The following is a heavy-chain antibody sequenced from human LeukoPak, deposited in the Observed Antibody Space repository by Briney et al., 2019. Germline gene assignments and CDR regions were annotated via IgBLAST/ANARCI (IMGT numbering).Heavy chain of an antibody. J-gene: IGHJ3*02. V-gene: IGHV4-4*02. CDR2: IYTSGST. D-gene: IGHD3-10*01. CDR1: GGSISSSNW. CDR3: ARDIPRSYGSGSYYTDDAFDI. Sequence: SGTLSLTCAVSGGSISSSNWWSWVRQPPGKGLEWIGRIYTSGSTNYNPSLKSRVTMSVDTSKNQFSLKLSSVTAADTAVYYCARDIPRSYGSGSYYTDDAFDIWGQGTMVTVSS.